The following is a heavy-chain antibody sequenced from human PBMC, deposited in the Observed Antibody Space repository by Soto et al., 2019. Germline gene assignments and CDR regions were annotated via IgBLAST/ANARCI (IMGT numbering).Heavy chain of an antibody. Sequence: QVQLVQSGAEVQKPGSSVKVSCKASGGTFSRYAVNWVRQAPGQGLEWMGGIIPVFGTANYAPKLQARVTITAAGPTTKVCMECSSLESSDTAVYCCARDCPRTRHCSGGNCYPRSDWGQGTLVTVSS. V-gene: IGHV1-69*01. D-gene: IGHD2-15*01. CDR3: ARDCPRTRHCSGGNCYPRSD. J-gene: IGHJ4*02. CDR1: GGTFSRYA. CDR2: IIPVFGTA.